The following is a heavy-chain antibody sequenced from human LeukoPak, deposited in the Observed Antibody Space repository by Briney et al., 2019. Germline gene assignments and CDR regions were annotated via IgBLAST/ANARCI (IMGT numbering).Heavy chain of an antibody. J-gene: IGHJ4*02. CDR1: GFTFSNYW. Sequence: GGSLRLSCAASGFTFSNYWMHWVRQAPGKGLVWVLRIKSDGSSTGYADSVKGRFTISRDNAKNTLYVQMNSLRTEGTAVYYCVRGCSATSCQPFDYWGQGTLVTVSS. CDR3: VRGCSATSCQPFDY. V-gene: IGHV3-74*01. CDR2: IKSDGSST. D-gene: IGHD2-2*01.